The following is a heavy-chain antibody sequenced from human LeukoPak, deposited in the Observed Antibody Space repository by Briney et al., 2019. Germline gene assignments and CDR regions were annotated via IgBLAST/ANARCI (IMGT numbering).Heavy chain of an antibody. V-gene: IGHV1-69*13. CDR1: GYTFTSYY. J-gene: IGHJ4*02. CDR2: IIPIFGTA. CDR3: ASEDY. Sequence: RASVKVSCKASGYTFTSYYMHWVRQAPGQGLEWMGGIIPIFGTANYAQKFQGRVTITADESTSTAYMELSSLRSEDTAVYYCASEDYWGQGTLVTVSS.